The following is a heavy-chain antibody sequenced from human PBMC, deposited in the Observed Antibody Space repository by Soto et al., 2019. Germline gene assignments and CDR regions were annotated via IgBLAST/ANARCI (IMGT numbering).Heavy chain of an antibody. V-gene: IGHV4-30-2*01. J-gene: IGHJ5*02. Sequence: SETLSLTCAVSGGSISSGGYSWSWIRQPPGKGLEWIGYIYHSGSTYYNPSLKSRVTISVDTSKNQFSLKLRSVTAADTAVYYCARGPDYYDSSGYYFWFDPWGQGTLVTVSS. CDR3: ARGPDYYDSSGYYFWFDP. CDR1: GGSISSGGYS. CDR2: IYHSGST. D-gene: IGHD3-22*01.